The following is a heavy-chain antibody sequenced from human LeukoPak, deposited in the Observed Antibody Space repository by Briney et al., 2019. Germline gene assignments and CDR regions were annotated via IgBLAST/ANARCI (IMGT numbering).Heavy chain of an antibody. D-gene: IGHD1-26*01. CDR2: LFYTGET. CDR3: ARTDSGRYSYFDY. Sequence: SETLSLTCIVSDGSISSSSYSWGWIRQPPGKGLEWIGNLFYTGETFYNPSLNSRVTISVDTSKSQFSLRLSSVTAADTAVYYCARTDSGRYSYFDYWGQGTLVTVSS. J-gene: IGHJ4*02. CDR1: DGSISSSSYS. V-gene: IGHV4-39*01.